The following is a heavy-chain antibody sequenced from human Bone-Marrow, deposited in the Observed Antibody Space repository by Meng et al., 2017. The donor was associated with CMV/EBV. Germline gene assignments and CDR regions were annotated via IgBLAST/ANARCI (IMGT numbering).Heavy chain of an antibody. Sequence: GESLKISCAASGFTFSSSAMSWVRQAPGKGLKWVSAISGSGGSTYYADSVKGRFTISRDNSKNTLYLQMNSLRAEDTAVYYCAKVPTHCSSTSCYMSYYGMDVWGQGTTVTVSS. CDR2: ISGSGGST. V-gene: IGHV3-23*01. J-gene: IGHJ6*02. D-gene: IGHD2-2*02. CDR1: GFTFSSSA. CDR3: AKVPTHCSSTSCYMSYYGMDV.